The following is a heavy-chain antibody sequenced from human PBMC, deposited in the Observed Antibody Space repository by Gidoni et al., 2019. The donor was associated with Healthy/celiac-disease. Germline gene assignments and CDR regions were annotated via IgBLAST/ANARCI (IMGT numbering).Heavy chain of an antibody. D-gene: IGHD3-10*01. Sequence: QVQLVESGGGVVQHGRSLRLSCAASGLTFSSSGMHWVRQAPGKGLEWVAVIWYDGSNKYYEDSVKGRFTISRDNSKNTLYLKMNSLRAEDTAVYYCARVGTVEAPILANYYGMDVWGQGTTVTVSS. V-gene: IGHV3-33*01. CDR3: ARVGTVEAPILANYYGMDV. CDR2: IWYDGSNK. CDR1: GLTFSSSG. J-gene: IGHJ6*02.